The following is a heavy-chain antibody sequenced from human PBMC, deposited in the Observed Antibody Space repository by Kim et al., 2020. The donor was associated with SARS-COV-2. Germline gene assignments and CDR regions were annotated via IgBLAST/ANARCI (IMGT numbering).Heavy chain of an antibody. V-gene: IGHV4-59*13. CDR2: IYYSGST. D-gene: IGHD3-10*01. CDR1: GGSISSYY. Sequence: SETLSLTCTVSGGSISSYYWSWIRQPPGKGLEWIGYIYYSGSTNYNPSLKSRVTISVDTSKNQFSLKLSSVTAADTAVYYCARGPWWRKGSGSPYDYWGQGTLVTVSS. CDR3: ARGPWWRKGSGSPYDY. J-gene: IGHJ4*02.